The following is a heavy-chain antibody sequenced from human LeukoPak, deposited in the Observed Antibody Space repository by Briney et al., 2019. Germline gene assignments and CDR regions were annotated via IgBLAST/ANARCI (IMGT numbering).Heavy chain of an antibody. CDR3: AKAPVTSCRGAYCYPFDY. J-gene: IGHJ4*02. D-gene: IGHD2-21*01. CDR1: GFTLSSYA. V-gene: IGHV3-23*01. CDR2: ISDSGNT. Sequence: AESLTLSCAASGFTLSSYAMSWVRHAPGKGLELVSAISDSGNTYHADSVKGRFTIFRDSSKKTLFLQMKRLRPEDAGVYYCAKAPVTSCRGAYCYPFDYWGEGTLVSVSS.